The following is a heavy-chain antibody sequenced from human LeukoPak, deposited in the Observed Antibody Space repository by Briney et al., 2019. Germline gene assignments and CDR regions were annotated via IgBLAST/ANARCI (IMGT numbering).Heavy chain of an antibody. V-gene: IGHV3-30*02. D-gene: IGHD5-18*01. J-gene: IGHJ3*02. Sequence: GGSLRLSCAASGFTFSSYGMHWVRQAPGKGLEWVAFIRYDGSNKYYADSVKGRFTISRDNSKNTLYLQMNSLRAEDTAVYYCANSGYSYGSQDDAFDIWGQGTMVTVSS. CDR1: GFTFSSYG. CDR2: IRYDGSNK. CDR3: ANSGYSYGSQDDAFDI.